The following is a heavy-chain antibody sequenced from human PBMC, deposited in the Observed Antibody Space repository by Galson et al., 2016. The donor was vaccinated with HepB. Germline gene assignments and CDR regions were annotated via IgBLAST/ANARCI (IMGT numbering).Heavy chain of an antibody. CDR2: IKQDESEK. CDR1: GFTFSSYW. CDR3: ARLNSYGLYYYYYYSTDV. Sequence: SLRLSCAASGFTFSSYWMTWVRQAPGKGLEWVANIKQDESEKYYLVSLKGRFSISRDNTKNSLYLEMNNLRAEDTALYYCARLNSYGLYYYYYYSTDVWGQGTTVTVSS. J-gene: IGHJ6*02. V-gene: IGHV3-7*03. D-gene: IGHD5-18*01.